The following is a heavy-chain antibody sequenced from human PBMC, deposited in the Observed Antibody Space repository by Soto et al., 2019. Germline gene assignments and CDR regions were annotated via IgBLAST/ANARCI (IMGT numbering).Heavy chain of an antibody. CDR1: GFSLTTTEVA. Sequence: SGPTLVNPTQSLTLTCSFSGFSLTTTEVAVGWIRQPPGKALEWLALIYWDDDKRYSPSLKSRLTITKDTSKNQVVLTMTNMDPVDTATYYCAHTRLEMSTIEEAHWFDPWGQATLVSVS. J-gene: IGHJ5*02. D-gene: IGHD5-12*01. CDR3: AHTRLEMSTIEEAHWFDP. V-gene: IGHV2-5*02. CDR2: IYWDDDK.